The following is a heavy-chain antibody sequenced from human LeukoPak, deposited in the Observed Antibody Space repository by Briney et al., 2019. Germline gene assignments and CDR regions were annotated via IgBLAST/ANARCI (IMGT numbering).Heavy chain of an antibody. D-gene: IGHD6-19*01. CDR1: GFTFSSYW. Sequence: PGGSLRLSCEASGFTFSSYWMNWVRQAPGKGLEWVANIKQDGSEQYYVDSVKGRFTISRDNAKNLLYLQMNSLRAEDTAVYYCAMPFSHSSGWYYDYWGPGTLVTVSS. V-gene: IGHV3-7*01. CDR2: IKQDGSEQ. CDR3: AMPFSHSSGWYYDY. J-gene: IGHJ4*02.